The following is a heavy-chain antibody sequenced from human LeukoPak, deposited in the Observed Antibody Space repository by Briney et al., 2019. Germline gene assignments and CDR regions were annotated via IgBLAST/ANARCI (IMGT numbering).Heavy chain of an antibody. D-gene: IGHD3-16*02. CDR3: AKELYDYVWGSYRYFGY. CDR2: ISGSGGST. CDR1: GFTFSSYA. J-gene: IGHJ4*02. Sequence: GGSLRLSCAASGFTFSSYAKSWVRQAPGKGLEWVSAISGSGGSTYYADSVKGRFTISRDNSKNTLYLQMNSLRAEDTAVYYCAKELYDYVWGSYRYFGYWGQGTLVTVSS. V-gene: IGHV3-23*01.